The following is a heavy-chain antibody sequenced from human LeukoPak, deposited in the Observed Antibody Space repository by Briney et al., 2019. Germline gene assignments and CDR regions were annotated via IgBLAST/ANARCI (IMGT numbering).Heavy chain of an antibody. D-gene: IGHD2-2*01. CDR1: GGTFSSYA. CDR3: ARYCSSTSCYDWFDP. V-gene: IGHV1-69*13. J-gene: IGHJ5*02. Sequence: SVKVSCKASGGTFSSYAISWVRQAPGQGLEWMGGIIPIFGTANYAQKFQGRVTITADESTSTAYMELSSLRSEDTAVYYCARYCSSTSCYDWFDPWGQGTLVTVSS. CDR2: IIPIFGTA.